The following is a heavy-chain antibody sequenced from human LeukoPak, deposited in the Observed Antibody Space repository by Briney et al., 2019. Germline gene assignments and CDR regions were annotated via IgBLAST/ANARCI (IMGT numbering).Heavy chain of an antibody. CDR3: ESQRIGATDY. Sequence: GGSLRLSCAVSGFTVSSNYMSWVRQAPGKGLEWVSVIYSGDSTYYADSVKGRFTISRDNAKNSLFPQMNSLRAEDTAVYYCESQRIGATDYWGQGTLVTVSS. CDR1: GFTVSSNY. J-gene: IGHJ4*02. V-gene: IGHV3-53*01. D-gene: IGHD3-3*01. CDR2: IYSGDST.